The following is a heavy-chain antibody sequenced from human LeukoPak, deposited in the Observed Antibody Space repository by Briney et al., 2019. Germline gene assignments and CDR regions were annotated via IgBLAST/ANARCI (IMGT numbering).Heavy chain of an antibody. D-gene: IGHD3-10*01. V-gene: IGHV1-69*01. CDR1: GGTFSSYA. J-gene: IGHJ4*02. Sequence: SVKVSCKASGGTFSSYAISWVRQAPGQGLEWMGGIIPIFGTANYAQKFQGRVTITADESTSTAYMELSSLRSEDTAVYYCARVIQYYGSGSLRFDYWSQGTLVTVSS. CDR2: IIPIFGTA. CDR3: ARVIQYYGSGSLRFDY.